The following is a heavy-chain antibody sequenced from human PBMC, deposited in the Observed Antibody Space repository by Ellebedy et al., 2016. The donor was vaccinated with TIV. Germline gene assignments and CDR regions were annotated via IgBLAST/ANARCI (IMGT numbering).Heavy chain of an antibody. CDR2: IYYSGKT. V-gene: IGHV4-39*01. J-gene: IGHJ4*02. Sequence: PGGSLRLSCTVSGGSISSRSYYWGWLRQPPGKGLEWIGSIYYSGKTYYNPSLESRVTISVDTTTNQFSLRLSSVTAADTSVYYCARHRDGGVVALAARNYYFDDWGQGTLVTVSS. D-gene: IGHD2-15*01. CDR1: GGSISSRSYY. CDR3: ARHRDGGVVALAARNYYFDD.